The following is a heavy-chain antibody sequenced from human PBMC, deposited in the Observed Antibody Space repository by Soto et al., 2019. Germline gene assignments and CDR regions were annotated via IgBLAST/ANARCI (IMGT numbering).Heavy chain of an antibody. CDR1: GYTFINHG. J-gene: IGHJ4*02. CDR3: ARDFYPLAYYFDP. CDR2: VSGSNGNT. Sequence: QVQLVQSEAEVKKPGASVKVSCEASGYTFINHGISWVRQAPGQGLEWMGWVSGSNGNTKYAQKFQGRVTMTTETSTRTGPLEARNLRSDDTAVYFCARDFYPLAYYFDPWGQGTLVTVSS. V-gene: IGHV1-18*04.